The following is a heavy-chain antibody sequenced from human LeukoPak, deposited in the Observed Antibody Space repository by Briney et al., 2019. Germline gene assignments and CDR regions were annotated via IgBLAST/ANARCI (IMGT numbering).Heavy chain of an antibody. Sequence: ASVKVSCKASGYTFTGYYMHWVRQAPGQGLEWMGWINPNSGGTNYAQKFQGRVTMTRDTSISTAYMELSRLESNDTAVYYCAIEAFNGRELFPAFDYWGQGTLVTVSS. J-gene: IGHJ4*02. CDR2: INPNSGGT. CDR3: AIEAFNGRELFPAFDY. V-gene: IGHV1-2*02. D-gene: IGHD3-10*01. CDR1: GYTFTGYY.